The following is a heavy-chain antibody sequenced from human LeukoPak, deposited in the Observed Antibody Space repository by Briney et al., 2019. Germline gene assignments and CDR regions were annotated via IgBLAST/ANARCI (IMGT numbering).Heavy chain of an antibody. Sequence: PGESLKISCKASGYKFTSFWIGWVRQMPGKGLEWMAMIYPGDSDTRYNPSFEGQVTISADQSVSNVYLQWNSLKASDTAMYYCVRQGGRGGSIWGSSDCWGRGTLVIVSS. J-gene: IGHJ4*02. CDR3: VRQGGRGGSIWGSSDC. V-gene: IGHV5-51*01. D-gene: IGHD3-16*01. CDR2: IYPGDSDT. CDR1: GYKFTSFW.